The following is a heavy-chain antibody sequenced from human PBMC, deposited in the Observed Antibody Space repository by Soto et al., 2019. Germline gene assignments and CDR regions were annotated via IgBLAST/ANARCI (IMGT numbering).Heavy chain of an antibody. D-gene: IGHD1-26*01. CDR3: TRQRGGSYYIAYGY. CDR2: IRSKANSYAT. J-gene: IGHJ4*02. V-gene: IGHV3-73*01. CDR1: GVTFSGSA. Sequence: XGALKLSCSASGVTFSGSAMHWVRQAYGKGLEWVGRIRSKANSYATAYAASVKGRFTISRDDSKNTAYLQMNSLKTEDTAVDYCTRQRGGSYYIAYGYWGQGTLVTVSS.